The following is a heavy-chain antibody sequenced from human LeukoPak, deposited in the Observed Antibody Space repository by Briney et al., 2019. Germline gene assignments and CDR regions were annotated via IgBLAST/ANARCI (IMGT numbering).Heavy chain of an antibody. J-gene: IGHJ5*02. D-gene: IGHD1-26*01. V-gene: IGHV3-15*01. Sequence: GGSLTLSCVVSKFPFSQAWMSWVRQAPGKGLEWVGRILSESDGGTTDYPEPVKGRFTISRDDSKNTMFLQMNNLETEGTGIYYCTTSGWFDHWGQGTLVTVSS. CDR3: TTSGWFDH. CDR1: KFPFSQAW. CDR2: ILSESDGGTT.